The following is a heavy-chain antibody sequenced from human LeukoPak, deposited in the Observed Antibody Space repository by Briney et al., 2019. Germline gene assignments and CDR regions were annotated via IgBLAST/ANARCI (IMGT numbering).Heavy chain of an antibody. CDR2: ISGSGGST. D-gene: IGHD1-26*01. CDR1: GGSISSGGYY. V-gene: IGHV3-23*01. Sequence: LSLTCTVSGGSISSGGYYWSWVRQAPGKGLEWVSAISGSGGSTYYADSVKGRFTISRDNSKNTLYLQMNSLRAEDTAVYYCAKDVRPSGSYYFDYWGQGTLVTVSS. CDR3: AKDVRPSGSYYFDY. J-gene: IGHJ4*02.